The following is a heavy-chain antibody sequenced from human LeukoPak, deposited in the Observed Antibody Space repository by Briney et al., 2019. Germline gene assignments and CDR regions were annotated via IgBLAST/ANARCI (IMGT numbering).Heavy chain of an antibody. CDR1: GFTFSSYS. Sequence: GGSLRLSCAASGFTFSSYSMNWVRQAPGKGLEWVSAISGSGGSTYYADSVKGRFTISRDNSKNTLYLQMNSLRAEDTAVYYCAKGKRSTQRSAFDIWGQGTMVTVSS. CDR3: AKGKRSTQRSAFDI. V-gene: IGHV3-23*01. D-gene: IGHD1-26*01. J-gene: IGHJ3*02. CDR2: ISGSGGST.